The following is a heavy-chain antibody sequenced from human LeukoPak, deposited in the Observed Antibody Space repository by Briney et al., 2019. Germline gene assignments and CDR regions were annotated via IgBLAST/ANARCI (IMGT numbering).Heavy chain of an antibody. Sequence: GGSLRLSCVASGFTFTGAWMSWVRQAPGKGLEWVSYISHSGNDIYYGESVRGRFTISRDNAKNSLYLQMHTLSAEDTAVYYCAGDGTGVLPGDAFDIWSQGTMVTVSS. CDR3: AGDGTGVLPGDAFDI. CDR2: ISHSGNDI. CDR1: GFTFTGAW. V-gene: IGHV3-11*04. D-gene: IGHD3-10*01. J-gene: IGHJ3*02.